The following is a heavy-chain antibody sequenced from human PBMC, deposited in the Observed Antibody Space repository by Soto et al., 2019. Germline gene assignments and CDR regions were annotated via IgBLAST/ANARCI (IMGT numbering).Heavy chain of an antibody. J-gene: IGHJ5*02. CDR1: GGSISRGCYY. D-gene: IGHD3-9*01. V-gene: IGHV4-31*03. Sequence: SETLSLACTVSGGSISRGCYYWSWIRQHPGRGWEWFGYIYYSGSTYYNPSLKSRVTISVDTSKNQFSLKLSSVTAADTAVYYCARGTLIYDILTGYYTANWFDPWGQGTLVTVSS. CDR3: ARGTLIYDILTGYYTANWFDP. CDR2: IYYSGST.